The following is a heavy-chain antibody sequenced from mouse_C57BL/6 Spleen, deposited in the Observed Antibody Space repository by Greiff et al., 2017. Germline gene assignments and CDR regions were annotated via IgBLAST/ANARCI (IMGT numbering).Heavy chain of an antibody. V-gene: IGHV1-50*01. D-gene: IGHD1-1*01. J-gene: IGHJ1*03. CDR3: ARSSYYYGSRRYLYFDV. Sequence: QVQLQQPGAELVKPGASVKLSCKASGYTFTSYWMQWVKQRPGQGLEWIGEIDPSDSYTNYNQKLKGKATLTVDTSSSTAYMQLSSLTSEDSAVYYCARSSYYYGSRRYLYFDVWGTGTTVTVSS. CDR2: IDPSDSYT. CDR1: GYTFTSYW.